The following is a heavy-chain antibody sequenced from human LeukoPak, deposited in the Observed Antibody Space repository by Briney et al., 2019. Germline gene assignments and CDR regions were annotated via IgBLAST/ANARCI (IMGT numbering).Heavy chain of an antibody. CDR3: ARQGDIQLWSRYYYYYGMDV. V-gene: IGHV3-30*04. CDR1: GFTFSSYA. Sequence: PGGSLRLSCAASGFTFSSYAMHWVRQAPGKGLEWVAVISYDGSNKYYADSVKGRFTISRDNSKNTLYLQMNSLRAEDTAVYYCARQGDIQLWSRYYYYYGMDVWGQGTTVTVSS. CDR2: ISYDGSNK. J-gene: IGHJ6*02. D-gene: IGHD5-18*01.